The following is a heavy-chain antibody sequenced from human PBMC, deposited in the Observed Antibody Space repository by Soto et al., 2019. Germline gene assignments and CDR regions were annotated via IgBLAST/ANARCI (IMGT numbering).Heavy chain of an antibody. Sequence: SETLSLTCTVSGGSISSYYWSWIRQPPGKGLEWIGYIYYSGSTNYNPSLKSRVTISVDTSKNQFSLKLSSVTAADTAVYYCARHRNYYDSSGYYSNFDYWGQGTLVTVSS. J-gene: IGHJ4*02. D-gene: IGHD3-22*01. CDR3: ARHRNYYDSSGYYSNFDY. V-gene: IGHV4-59*08. CDR2: IYYSGST. CDR1: GGSISSYY.